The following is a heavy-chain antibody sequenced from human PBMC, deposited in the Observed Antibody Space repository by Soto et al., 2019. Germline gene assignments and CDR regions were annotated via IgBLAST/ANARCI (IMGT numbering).Heavy chain of an antibody. V-gene: IGHV1-2*04. CDR2: INPNGGDT. CDR3: ARIDEGTYDFWSGYFLMDV. J-gene: IGHJ6*04. Sequence: ASVKVSCKVSGYTLTELSMHWVRQAPGKGLEWMGCINPNGGDTNYAQKFQGWVTMTRDTSISTAYMELSRLRSDDTAVYYCARIDEGTYDFWSGYFLMDVWGKGTTVTVSS. CDR1: GYTLTELS. D-gene: IGHD3-3*01.